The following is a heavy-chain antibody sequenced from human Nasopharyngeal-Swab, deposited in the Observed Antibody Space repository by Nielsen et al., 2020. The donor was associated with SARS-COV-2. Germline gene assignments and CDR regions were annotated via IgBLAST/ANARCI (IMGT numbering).Heavy chain of an antibody. D-gene: IGHD3-22*01. CDR1: SDSISPYF. V-gene: IGHV4-59*13. CDR2: IYYSGST. CDR3: ARNLVGYYYDMVGAFDI. Sequence: SETLSLTCTVSSDSISPYFWSWIRQPPGKGLEWIGYIYYSGSTNYNPSLKSRVTISVDTSKNQFSLKLSSVTAADTAVYYCARNLVGYYYDMVGAFDIWGQGTMVTVSS. J-gene: IGHJ3*02.